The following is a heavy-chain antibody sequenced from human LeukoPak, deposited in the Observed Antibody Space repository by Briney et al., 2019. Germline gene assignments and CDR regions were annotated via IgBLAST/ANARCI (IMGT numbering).Heavy chain of an antibody. D-gene: IGHD7-27*01. CDR3: AKGQLNWAGEFDY. CDR2: ISWNSGSI. V-gene: IGHV3-9*03. Sequence: PGGSLRLSCAASGFTFDDYAMHWVRQAPGKGLEWVSGISWNSGSIGYADSVKGRFTISRDNAKNSLYLQMNSLRAEDVALYYCAKGQLNWAGEFDYSGQGTLVTVSS. J-gene: IGHJ4*02. CDR1: GFTFDDYA.